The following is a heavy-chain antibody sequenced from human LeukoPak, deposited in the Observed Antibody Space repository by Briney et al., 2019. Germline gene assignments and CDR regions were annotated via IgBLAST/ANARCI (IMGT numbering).Heavy chain of an antibody. CDR3: ARDLGLDDAFDI. V-gene: IGHV4-31*03. D-gene: IGHD3-16*01. CDR2: IYYSGST. J-gene: IGHJ3*02. CDR1: GGSISSGGYY. Sequence: SETLSLTCTVSGGSISSGGYYWSWIRQHPGKGLEWIGYIYYSGSTYYNPSLKSRVTISVDTSKNQISLKLSSVTAADTAVYYCARDLGLDDAFDIWGQGTMVTVSS.